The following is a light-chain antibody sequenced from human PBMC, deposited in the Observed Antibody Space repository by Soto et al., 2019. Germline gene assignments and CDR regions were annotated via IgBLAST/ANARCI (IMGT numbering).Light chain of an antibody. J-gene: IGLJ1*01. Sequence: QSVLTQPASVSGSPGQSITISCTGTISDVGSYNLVSWYQQHPGKASKLMIYEVSKRPSGVSNRFSGSNSANTTFLTIAGLQADDEADYYCCSYGGRSTYVFGTGTKLTVL. CDR1: ISDVGSYNL. CDR2: EVS. CDR3: CSYGGRSTYV. V-gene: IGLV2-23*02.